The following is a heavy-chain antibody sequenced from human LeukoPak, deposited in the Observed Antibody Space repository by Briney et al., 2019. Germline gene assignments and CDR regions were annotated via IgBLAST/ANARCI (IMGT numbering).Heavy chain of an antibody. CDR3: ARVGVYDFWSGYSPFDY. J-gene: IGHJ4*02. CDR1: GYTFTGYY. CDR2: INPSGGST. D-gene: IGHD3-3*01. Sequence: ASVKVSCKASGYTFTGYYMHWVRQAPGQGLEWMGWINPSGGSTSYAQKFQGRVTMTRDTSTSTVYMELSSLRSEDTAVYYCARVGVYDFWSGYSPFDYWGQGTLVTVSS. V-gene: IGHV1-46*01.